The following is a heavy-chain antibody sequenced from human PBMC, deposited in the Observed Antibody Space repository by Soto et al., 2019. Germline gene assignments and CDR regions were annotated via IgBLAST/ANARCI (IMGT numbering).Heavy chain of an antibody. D-gene: IGHD3-10*01. CDR1: GYNFTTYC. V-gene: IGHV5-51*01. Sequence: GESLQISCKGSGYNFTTYCIGWVRQMPGKGLESMGIIYPGDPDTRYSPSFQGQVTISADKSISTAYLQWSSLKASDTAMYYCAGGGVRGVVTRTRDYYGMDVWGQGTTVTVSS. CDR3: AGGGVRGVVTRTRDYYGMDV. J-gene: IGHJ6*02. CDR2: IYPGDPDT.